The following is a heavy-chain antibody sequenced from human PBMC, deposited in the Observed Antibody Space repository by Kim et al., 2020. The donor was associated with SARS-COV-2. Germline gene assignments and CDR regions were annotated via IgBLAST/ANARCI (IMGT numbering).Heavy chain of an antibody. D-gene: IGHD6-6*01. Sequence: GGSLRLSCAASGFTVSSNYMSWVRQAPGKGLEWVSVIYSGGSTYYADSVKGRFTISRDNSKNTLYLQMNSLRAEDTAVYYCASQTSIAEYYYYGMDVWGQGTTVTVSS. CDR2: IYSGGST. J-gene: IGHJ6*02. CDR1: GFTVSSNY. V-gene: IGHV3-53*01. CDR3: ASQTSIAEYYYYGMDV.